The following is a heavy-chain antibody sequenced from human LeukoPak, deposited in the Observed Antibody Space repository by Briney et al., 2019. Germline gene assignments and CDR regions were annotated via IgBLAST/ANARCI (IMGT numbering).Heavy chain of an antibody. CDR2: ISPTGSTI. Sequence: GGSLRLSCAASGFTLSSYSMNWVRQAPGKGPEWVSYISPTGSTIYYADSVRGRFTISRSSGKNSLYLQMNSLRAEDTAVYYCARGPAGGWLRYFDYWGQGTLVTVSS. CDR3: ARGPAGGWLRYFDY. V-gene: IGHV3-48*01. CDR1: GFTLSSYS. D-gene: IGHD5-12*01. J-gene: IGHJ4*02.